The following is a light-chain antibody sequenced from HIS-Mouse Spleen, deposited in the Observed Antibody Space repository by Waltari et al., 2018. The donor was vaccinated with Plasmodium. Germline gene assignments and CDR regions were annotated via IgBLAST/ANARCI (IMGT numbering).Light chain of an antibody. J-gene: IGKJ3*01. CDR3: QQYNNWSFT. V-gene: IGKV3-15*01. CDR1: QSVSSN. CDR2: GAS. Sequence: EIVMTQSPATLSVSPGERATLSCRASQSVSSNLAWYQQKPGQAPRLLIYGASTRATAIPARFSGSGSGTEFTLTISSLQSEDFAVYYSQQYNNWSFTFGPGTKVDIK.